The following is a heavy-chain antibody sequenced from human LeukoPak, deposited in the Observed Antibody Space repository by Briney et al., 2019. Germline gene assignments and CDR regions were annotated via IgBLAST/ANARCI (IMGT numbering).Heavy chain of an antibody. J-gene: IGHJ4*02. CDR3: AKGRIAARPLGFDY. Sequence: GGSLRLSCAASGFTFSSYAMSWVRQPPGKGLECVSTISGSDGSTYYADSVKGRFTISRDNSKNTLYLQINSLRADDTAVYYCAKGRIAARPLGFDYWGQGTLVTVSS. D-gene: IGHD6-6*01. CDR2: ISGSDGST. V-gene: IGHV3-23*01. CDR1: GFTFSSYA.